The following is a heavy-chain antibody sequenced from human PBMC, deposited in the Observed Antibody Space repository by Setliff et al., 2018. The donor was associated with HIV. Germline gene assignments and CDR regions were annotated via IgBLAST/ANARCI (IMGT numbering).Heavy chain of an antibody. CDR1: GGTFSSYA. D-gene: IGHD3-3*01. J-gene: IGHJ3*02. CDR2: IIPIFGTA. CDR3: ARGDTIFGVALDAFNI. V-gene: IGHV1-69*05. Sequence: SVKVSCKASGGTFSSYAISWVRQAPGQGLEWMGGIIPIFGTANYAQKFQGRVTITTDESTSTAYMELSSLRSEDTAVYYRARGDTIFGVALDAFNIWGQGTMVTVSS.